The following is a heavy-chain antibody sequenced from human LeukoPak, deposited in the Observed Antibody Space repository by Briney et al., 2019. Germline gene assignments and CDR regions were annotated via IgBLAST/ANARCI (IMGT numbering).Heavy chain of an antibody. Sequence: GGSLRFSCAASGFTFSSYWMSWVRQAPGKGLEWVANIKQDGSEKYYVDSVKGRFTISRDNAKNSLYLQMNSLRAEDTAVYYCARSGGGDHFDYWGQGTLVTVSS. CDR1: GFTFSSYW. CDR2: IKQDGSEK. D-gene: IGHD2-21*02. CDR3: ARSGGGDHFDY. V-gene: IGHV3-7*01. J-gene: IGHJ4*02.